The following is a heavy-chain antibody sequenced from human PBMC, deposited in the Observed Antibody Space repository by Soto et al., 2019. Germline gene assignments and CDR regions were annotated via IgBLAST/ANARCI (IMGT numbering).Heavy chain of an antibody. D-gene: IGHD4-17*01. J-gene: IGHJ2*01. V-gene: IGHV3-23*01. CDR3: AKVHYGDYVFAGYFDL. CDR2: ISGSGGST. Sequence: GGSLRLSCAASGFTFSRYAMSWVRQAPGKGLEWVSAISGSGGSTYYADSVKGRFTISRDNSKNTLYLQMNSLRAEDTAVYYCAKVHYGDYVFAGYFDLWGRGTLVTVSS. CDR1: GFTFSRYA.